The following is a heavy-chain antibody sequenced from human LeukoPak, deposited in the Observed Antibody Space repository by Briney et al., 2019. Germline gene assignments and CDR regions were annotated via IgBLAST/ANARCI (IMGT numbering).Heavy chain of an antibody. CDR1: GGSMTNNTFS. CDR2: IYHTGPT. Sequence: KSSENLSLNCTVSGGSMTNNTFSWGWIRQPPGRGLEWIGSIYHTGPTYYKPSLKSRVTISVDTSKNQYSLKLSSVTAADSAVYYCARVLIWFGQLQNWFDPWGPGTLVTVSS. CDR3: ARVLIWFGQLQNWFDP. D-gene: IGHD3-10*01. V-gene: IGHV4-39*07. J-gene: IGHJ5*02.